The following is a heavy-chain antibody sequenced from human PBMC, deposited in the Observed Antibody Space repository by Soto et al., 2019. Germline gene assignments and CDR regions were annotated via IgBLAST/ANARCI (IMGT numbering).Heavy chain of an antibody. D-gene: IGHD2-21*02. CDR2: IYDSGST. CDR1: GGSLSNYY. V-gene: IGHV4-59*01. J-gene: IGHJ2*01. CDR3: GRVGEDRVVTGNWYFDL. Sequence: QVQLQESGPGLVKPSETLSLTCAVSGGSLSNYYWSWIRQPPGKGLEWIGYIYDSGSTNYNPSLKSRVTISIDTSKNQFSLKLTSVTAADTAVYYCGRVGEDRVVTGNWYFDLWGRGSLVTVSS.